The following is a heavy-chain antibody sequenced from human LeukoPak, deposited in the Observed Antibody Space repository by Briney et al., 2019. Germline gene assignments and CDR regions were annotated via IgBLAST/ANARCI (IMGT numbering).Heavy chain of an antibody. CDR1: GGSINSYY. Sequence: SETLSLTCTVSGGSINSYYWSWIRQPPGKGLEWIGYIYYVGNTNYNPSLKSRVTISIDTSKTQFSLKLSSVTAADTAVYYCARDRGSYCDYWGLGTLVTVSS. V-gene: IGHV4-59*01. CDR2: IYYVGNT. D-gene: IGHD3-10*01. J-gene: IGHJ4*02. CDR3: ARDRGSYCDY.